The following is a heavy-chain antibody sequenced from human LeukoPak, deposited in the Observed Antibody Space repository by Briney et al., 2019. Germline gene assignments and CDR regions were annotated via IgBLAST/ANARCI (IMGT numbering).Heavy chain of an antibody. D-gene: IGHD3-3*01. V-gene: IGHV4-59*13. Sequence: PSETLSLTCTVSGGSISGYYWSWIRQPPGKGLEWIGYVHYSGATNHNPSLKSRVTMSLDTSKNQFSLKLSSVTAADTAIYYCARVNFWSGYSIAFDIWGQGTMVTVSS. CDR1: GGSISGYY. J-gene: IGHJ3*02. CDR3: ARVNFWSGYSIAFDI. CDR2: VHYSGAT.